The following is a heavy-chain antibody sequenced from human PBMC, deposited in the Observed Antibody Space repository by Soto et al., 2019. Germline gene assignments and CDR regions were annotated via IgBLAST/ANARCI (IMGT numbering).Heavy chain of an antibody. CDR2: IYYSGST. Sequence: QLQLQESGPGLVKPSETLSLTCTVSGGSISSSSYFWGWIRQPPGKGLESIGSIYYSGSTYHNPSRESRVAVSVDTSKNRFSLKLSSVTAAEPAVYYCARHPSDFWFDPWGQGTLVTVSS. J-gene: IGHJ5*02. CDR3: ARHPSDFWFDP. CDR1: GGSISSSSYF. D-gene: IGHD2-21*02. V-gene: IGHV4-39*01.